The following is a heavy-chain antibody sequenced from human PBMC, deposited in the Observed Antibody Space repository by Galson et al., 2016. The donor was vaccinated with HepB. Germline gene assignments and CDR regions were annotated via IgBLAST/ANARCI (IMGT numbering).Heavy chain of an antibody. V-gene: IGHV7-4-1*02. CDR3: ARENYYGSGSTYYYYGMDV. D-gene: IGHD3-10*01. Sequence: SVKVSCKASGYTFTNYAMNWVRQAPGQGLEWMGWINTSTGNPTYAQGFTGRFVFSLDTSVSTAYLQISSLKAEDTAVYYCARENYYGSGSTYYYYGMDVWGLGTRVTVSS. CDR2: INTSTGNP. J-gene: IGHJ6*02. CDR1: GYTFTNYA.